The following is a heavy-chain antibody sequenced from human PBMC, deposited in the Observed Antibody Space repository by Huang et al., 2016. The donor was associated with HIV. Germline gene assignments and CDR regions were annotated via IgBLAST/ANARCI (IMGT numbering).Heavy chain of an antibody. CDR2: IREDSGQK. V-gene: IGHV3-7*01. J-gene: IGHJ3*01. CDR3: ACDPFIKAFDL. Sequence: EVQLVESGGGLVQPGGSLRFSCVASEFSFSTYWMMWLRQVPGKGLEWVARIREDSGQKAYLDAVQGLFIISRDNPKNSLYLQMNNVRAEDAGVYYCACDPFIKAFDLWGQGTLVTVSS. CDR1: EFSFSTYW.